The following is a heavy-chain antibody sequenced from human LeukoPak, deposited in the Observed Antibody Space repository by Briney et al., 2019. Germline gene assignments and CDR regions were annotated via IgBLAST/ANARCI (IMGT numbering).Heavy chain of an antibody. Sequence: GGSLRLSCAASGFTFDDYAMHWVRQAPGKGLEWVSGISWNSGSIGYADSVKGRFTISRDNAKNTLYLQMNSLRAEDTAVYYCARSGVYWGQGTLVTVSS. D-gene: IGHD3-3*01. CDR3: ARSGVY. J-gene: IGHJ4*02. CDR1: GFTFDDYA. CDR2: ISWNSGSI. V-gene: IGHV3-9*01.